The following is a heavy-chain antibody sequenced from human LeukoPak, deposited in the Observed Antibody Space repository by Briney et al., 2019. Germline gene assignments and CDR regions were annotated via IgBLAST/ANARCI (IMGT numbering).Heavy chain of an antibody. CDR3: AREYCSGTSCYGYFDY. CDR2: IKQDGSQI. CDR1: GFTFSSYW. J-gene: IGHJ4*02. D-gene: IGHD2-2*01. Sequence: GGSLRLSCATSGFTFSSYWMSWVRRAPGKGLEWVANIKQDGSQIFYVDSVKGRFTISRDTAKNSLSLQMNSLRTEDTAVYYCAREYCSGTSCYGYFDYWGQGTLVTVSS. V-gene: IGHV3-7*01.